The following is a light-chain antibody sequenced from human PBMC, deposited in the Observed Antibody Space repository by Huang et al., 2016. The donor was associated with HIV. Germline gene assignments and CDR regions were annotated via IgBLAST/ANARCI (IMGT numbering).Light chain of an antibody. CDR1: QHLLHSNGYKY. J-gene: IGKJ1*01. CDR2: LGS. Sequence: DIVMTQSPLSLSVTPGEPASISCRSSQHLLHSNGYKYLDWYLQKPGQSPKFLIYLGSNRASGVPDRFSGGGSGTDFTLKISRVEAEDVGIYYCMQVLQTPRTFGQGTKVEI. CDR3: MQVLQTPRT. V-gene: IGKV2-28*01.